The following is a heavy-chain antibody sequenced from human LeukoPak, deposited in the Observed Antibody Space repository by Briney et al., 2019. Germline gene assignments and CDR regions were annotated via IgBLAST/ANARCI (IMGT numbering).Heavy chain of an antibody. J-gene: IGHJ6*03. CDR3: ARSYRSYYYYYMDV. V-gene: IGHV1-8*01. CDR1: GYTFTSYD. D-gene: IGHD1-26*01. CDR2: MNPNSGNT. Sequence: ASVKVSCKASGYTFTSYDINWVRQATGQGLEWMGWMNPNSGNTGYAQKLQGRVTMTTDTSTSTAYMELSSLRSEDTAVYYCARSYRSYYYYYMDVWGKGTTVTISS.